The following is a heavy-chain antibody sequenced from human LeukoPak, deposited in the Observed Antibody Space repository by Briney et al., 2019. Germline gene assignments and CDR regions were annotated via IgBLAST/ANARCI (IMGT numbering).Heavy chain of an antibody. CDR1: GFSFSSYW. CDR2: IKEDGSEK. CDR3: AKDTWLVAIGIQVFDY. J-gene: IGHJ4*02. V-gene: IGHV3-7*03. D-gene: IGHD2-21*01. Sequence: PGGSLRLSCAASGFSFSSYWKSWVRQPPGKGLEWVANIKEDGSEKNYVDSVKGRFTISRDNAKSSVYLQMNSLRAEDTAMYYCAKDTWLVAIGIQVFDYWGQGILVTVSS.